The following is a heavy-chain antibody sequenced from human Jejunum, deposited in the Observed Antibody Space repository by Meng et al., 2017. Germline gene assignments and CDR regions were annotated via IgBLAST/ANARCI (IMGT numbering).Heavy chain of an antibody. J-gene: IGHJ4*02. CDR1: GGSVSRAGYQ. V-gene: IGHV4-61*08. D-gene: IGHD1-26*01. CDR2: AST. Sequence: QVQLQESGPELGRPSETLSLICTVSGGSVSRAGYQWGWIRQPPGKGLEWIGYASTNYNPSLKSRVTISLDTSRNQFSLSLSSVTAADTAVYYCARDHMGSLDYWGQGILVTVSS. CDR3: ARDHMGSLDY.